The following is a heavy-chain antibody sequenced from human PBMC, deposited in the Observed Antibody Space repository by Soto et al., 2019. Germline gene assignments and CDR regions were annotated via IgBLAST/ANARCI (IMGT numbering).Heavy chain of an antibody. D-gene: IGHD3-3*01. CDR1: GFTFSNYA. Sequence: EVHLLESGGALVQPGASLRLSCAASGFTFSNYAMSWVRQAPGKGLEWVSAISNSGGIPFYADSVRGRFTISRDNSKNTLYLQMNSLRADDTAVYYCAKDSFGVVTSFEYCGQGTLVTVSS. CDR2: ISNSGGIP. J-gene: IGHJ4*02. V-gene: IGHV3-23*01. CDR3: AKDSFGVVTSFEY.